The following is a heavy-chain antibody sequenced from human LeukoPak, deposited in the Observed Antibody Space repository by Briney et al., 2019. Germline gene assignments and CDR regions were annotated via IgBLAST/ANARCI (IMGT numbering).Heavy chain of an antibody. D-gene: IGHD1-26*01. CDR3: ARSTGSYYLPYFDY. CDR2: INPNSGGT. V-gene: IGHV1-2*06. CDR1: GYTFTSYY. Sequence: ASVKVSCKASGYTFTSYYMHWVRQAPGQGLEWMGRINPNSGGTNYAQKFQGRVTMTRDTSISTAYMELSRLRSDDTAVYYCARSTGSYYLPYFDYWGQGTLVTVSS. J-gene: IGHJ4*02.